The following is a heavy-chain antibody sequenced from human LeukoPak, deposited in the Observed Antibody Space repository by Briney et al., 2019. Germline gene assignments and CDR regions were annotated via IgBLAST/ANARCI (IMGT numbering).Heavy chain of an antibody. CDR1: GYTFTSYG. V-gene: IGHV1-18*01. J-gene: IGHJ4*02. CDR3: ARVEESSGYPYPDDY. D-gene: IGHD3-22*01. Sequence: GASVKVSCKASGYTFTSYGISWVRQAPGQGLEWMGWISAYNGNTNYAQKLQGRVTMTTATSTSTAYMELRSLRSDDTAVYYCARVEESSGYPYPDDYWGQGTLVTVSS. CDR2: ISAYNGNT.